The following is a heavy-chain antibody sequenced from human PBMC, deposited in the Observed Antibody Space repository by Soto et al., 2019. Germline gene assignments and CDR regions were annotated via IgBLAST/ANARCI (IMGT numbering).Heavy chain of an antibody. J-gene: IGHJ3*02. Sequence: PGGSLRLSCAASGFTFDDYAMHWVRQAPGKGLEWVSGISWNSGTIGYAHSVKGRFTISRDNAKNTLYLQMNSLRAEDTALYYCAKQQSGDLIAEQEGAFDIWGQGTMVTVSS. CDR1: GFTFDDYA. V-gene: IGHV3-9*01. D-gene: IGHD2-21*01. CDR3: AKQQSGDLIAEQEGAFDI. CDR2: ISWNSGTI.